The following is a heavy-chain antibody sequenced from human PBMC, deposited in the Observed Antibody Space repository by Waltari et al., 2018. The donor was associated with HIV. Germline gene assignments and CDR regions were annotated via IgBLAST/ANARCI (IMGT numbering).Heavy chain of an antibody. CDR2: ISWNSGSI. J-gene: IGHJ5*02. CDR1: GFTFDNYA. Sequence: EVQLVESGGGLVQPGRSLRLSCAASGFTFDNYAMHWVRQAPGKGREGVSGISWNSGSIGYADSVKCRFTISRDNAKNSLYLQMNSLRAEDTALYYCAKDGQFAAPWGQGTLVTVSS. CDR3: AKDGQFAAP. V-gene: IGHV3-9*01. D-gene: IGHD3-16*01.